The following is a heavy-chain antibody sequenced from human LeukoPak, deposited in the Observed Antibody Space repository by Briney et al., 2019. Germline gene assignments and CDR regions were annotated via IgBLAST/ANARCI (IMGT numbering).Heavy chain of an antibody. Sequence: SETLSLTCTVSGGSISSYYWSWIRQPAGKGLEWIGRIYTSGSTNYNPSLKSRVTISIDTSKNQFSLKLNSVTAADTAVYYCARDRGYSYAFDYWGQGNLATVSS. CDR3: ARDRGYSYAFDY. J-gene: IGHJ4*02. CDR1: GGSISSYY. V-gene: IGHV4-4*07. D-gene: IGHD5-18*01. CDR2: IYTSGST.